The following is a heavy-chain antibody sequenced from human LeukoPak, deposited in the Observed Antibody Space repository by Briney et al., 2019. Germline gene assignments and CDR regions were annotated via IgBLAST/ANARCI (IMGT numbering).Heavy chain of an antibody. D-gene: IGHD4-17*01. CDR2: IYYSGST. CDR1: GGSISSNSYY. CDR3: ATNQYGDYTLGDY. J-gene: IGHJ4*02. V-gene: IGHV4-39*01. Sequence: SETLSLTCAVSGGSISSNSYYWGWIRQPPGKGLEWIGSIYYSGSTYYNPSLKSRVTISVDTSKNQFSLKLSSVTAADTAVYYCATNQYGDYTLGDYWGQGTLVSVSS.